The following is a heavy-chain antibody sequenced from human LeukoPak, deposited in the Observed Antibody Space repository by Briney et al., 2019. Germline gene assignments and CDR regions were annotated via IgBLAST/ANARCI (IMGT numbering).Heavy chain of an antibody. V-gene: IGHV4-34*01. J-gene: IGHJ6*02. CDR1: GGSFSGYY. D-gene: IGHD6-13*01. Sequence: PSETLSLTCAVYGGSFSGYYWSWIRQPPGKGLEWIGEINHSGSTNYNPSLKSRVTISVDTSKNQFSLKLSSVTAADTAVYYCARGGTQHIAAAGTEDHNTEDYYYGMDVWGQGTTVTVSS. CDR2: INHSGST. CDR3: ARGGTQHIAAAGTEDHNTEDYYYGMDV.